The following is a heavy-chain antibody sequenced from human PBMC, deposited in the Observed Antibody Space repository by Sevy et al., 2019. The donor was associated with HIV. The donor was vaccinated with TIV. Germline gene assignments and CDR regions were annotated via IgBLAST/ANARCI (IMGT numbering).Heavy chain of an antibody. Sequence: GGCLRLSCTASGFTFSSYDMNWVRQAPGKGLEWVSKISSSGSSIYYADSVKGRFTISRDNAKNSLNLQMNSLRAEDTAVYYCTRNGRAFDNGFDPWGQGTLVTVSS. CDR1: GFTFSSYD. J-gene: IGHJ5*02. CDR3: TRNGRAFDNGFDP. D-gene: IGHD2-8*01. V-gene: IGHV3-48*03. CDR2: ISSSGSSI.